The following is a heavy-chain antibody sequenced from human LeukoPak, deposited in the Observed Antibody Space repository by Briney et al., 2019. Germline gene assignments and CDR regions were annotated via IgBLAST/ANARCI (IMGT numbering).Heavy chain of an antibody. CDR2: IYSSGST. D-gene: IGHD1-14*01. Sequence: PSETLSLTCIVSGGSISSGTYYWGWIRQPPGKGLEWIGSIYSSGSTNYNPSLKGRVTISLDTSKNQFSLKLSSVTAADTAVYYCARRNERSPNRLDPWGRGALVTVSS. V-gene: IGHV4-39*07. CDR3: ARRNERSPNRLDP. CDR1: GGSISSGTYY. J-gene: IGHJ5*02.